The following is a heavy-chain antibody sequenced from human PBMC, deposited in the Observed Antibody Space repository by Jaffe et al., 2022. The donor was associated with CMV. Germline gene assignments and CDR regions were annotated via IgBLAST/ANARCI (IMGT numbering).Heavy chain of an antibody. D-gene: IGHD3-9*01. CDR3: ARHGEYDILTGLPLANWYYGMDV. Sequence: QVQLQESGPGLVKPSQTLSLTCSVSGGSINSSGYYWSWIRQHPGKGLEWIGHIYYSGGTHYSPSLKSRVTMSIDTSKNQFSLKLTSVTAADAAVYYCARHGEYDILTGLPLANWYYGMDVWGQGTTVTVSS. CDR2: IYYSGGT. CDR1: GGSINSSGYY. V-gene: IGHV4-31*03. J-gene: IGHJ6*02.